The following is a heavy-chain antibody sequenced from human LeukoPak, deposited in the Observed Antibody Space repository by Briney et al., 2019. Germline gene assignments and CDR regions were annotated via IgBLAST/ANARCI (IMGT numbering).Heavy chain of an antibody. J-gene: IGHJ4*02. V-gene: IGHV3-30*18. D-gene: IGHD3-22*01. CDR3: AKGGETSGYYGGPDY. CDR1: GLTFSSHW. Sequence: PGGSLRLSCAASGLTFSSHWMHWVRQAPGKGLEWVAVTSYDGSNKYYRDSVRGRFTISRDNSKNTLYLQMNSLRAEDMAVYYCAKGGETSGYYGGPDYWGQGTLVTVSS. CDR2: TSYDGSNK.